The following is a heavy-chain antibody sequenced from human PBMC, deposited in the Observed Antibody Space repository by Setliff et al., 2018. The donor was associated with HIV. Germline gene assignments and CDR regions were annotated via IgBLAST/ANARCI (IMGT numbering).Heavy chain of an antibody. J-gene: IGHJ4*02. Sequence: PSETLSLTCIVSGYSVSSGYYWGWIRQPPVKGLQWIGAMYDSETTYYNPSLKSRVTMSVDASRNRFSLKLSSVTAADTAIYYCSRHQKVSFMSDHWGQGMLVTVSS. CDR3: SRHQKVSFMSDH. D-gene: IGHD3-16*01. CDR1: GYSVSSGYY. CDR2: MYDSETT. V-gene: IGHV4-38-2*02.